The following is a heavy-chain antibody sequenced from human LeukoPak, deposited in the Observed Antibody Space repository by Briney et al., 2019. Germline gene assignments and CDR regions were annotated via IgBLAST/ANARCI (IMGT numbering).Heavy chain of an antibody. CDR3: ARGAYSRMAYNWFDP. V-gene: IGHV4-39*01. J-gene: IGHJ5*02. Sequence: SETLSLTCVVCGCSIRSGSYYGGWTRQPPGRGREGIVSIYYNGSTDYNPSRKSRVTLSLDTSKNQFSLKLSSVTAPDTAVYYCARGAYSRMAYNWFDPWGQGTLVTVSS. CDR1: GCSIRSGSYY. CDR2: IYYNGST. D-gene: IGHD6-13*01.